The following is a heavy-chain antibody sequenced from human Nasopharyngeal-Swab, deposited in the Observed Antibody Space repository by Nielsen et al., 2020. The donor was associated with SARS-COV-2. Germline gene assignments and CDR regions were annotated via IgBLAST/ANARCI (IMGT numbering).Heavy chain of an antibody. CDR2: IRSKTYGGTT. CDR1: GFTFSSYA. D-gene: IGHD2/OR15-2a*01. J-gene: IGHJ3*01. Sequence: GGSLRLSCAASGFTFSSYAMSWFRQAPGKGLEWVGFIRSKTYGGTTEYAASVKGRFTISRDDSKSIAYLQMNSLKTEDTAVYYCARVRGFTFQARNPFDVWGEGTMVTVSS. V-gene: IGHV3-49*03. CDR3: ARVRGFTFQARNPFDV.